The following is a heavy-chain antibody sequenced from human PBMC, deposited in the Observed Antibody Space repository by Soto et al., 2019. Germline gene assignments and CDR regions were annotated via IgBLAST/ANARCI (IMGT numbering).Heavy chain of an antibody. CDR3: GIVGATQSGY. CDR2: IKSETDGGTT. J-gene: IGHJ4*02. V-gene: IGHV3-15*07. CDR1: GFTVSNAR. D-gene: IGHD1-26*01. Sequence: EVQLVESGGGLVKSGGSLRLSCAASGFTVSNARMDWVRQAPGKGLEWVGRIKSETDGGTTDYAAPVKGRFTISREDSKTTLYLQMNSLKIEDTAVYYCGIVGATQSGYWGQGSLVTVSS.